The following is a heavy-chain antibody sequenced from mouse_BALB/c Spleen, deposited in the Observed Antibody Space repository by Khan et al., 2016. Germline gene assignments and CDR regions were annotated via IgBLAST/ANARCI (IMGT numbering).Heavy chain of an antibody. V-gene: IGHV4-1*02. Sequence: EVKLLESGGGLVQPGGSLKLSCAASGFDFRRYWMSWVRQAPGKGLEWIGEINPDSRTINYTPSLKDKFTISRDTAKNTLYLQMSKVRSEDTALYYWARAEYYGYLAYWGHGTLVSVSA. J-gene: IGHJ3*01. CDR3: ARAEYYGYLAY. CDR1: GFDFRRYW. D-gene: IGHD1-1*01. CDR2: INPDSRTI.